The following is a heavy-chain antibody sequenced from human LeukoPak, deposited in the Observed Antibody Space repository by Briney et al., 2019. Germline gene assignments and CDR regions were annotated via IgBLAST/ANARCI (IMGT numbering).Heavy chain of an antibody. J-gene: IGHJ3*02. D-gene: IGHD3-22*01. CDR1: GFSISSSNW. CDR3: ARDYYDSSGYTDAFDI. V-gene: IGHV4-4*02. Sequence: PSETLSLTCAGSGFSISSSNWWSWVRQPPRKGLEWIGAIYHSGSTNYNPSLKSRVTISVDKSKNQFSLKLSSVTAADTAVYYCARDYYDSSGYTDAFDIWGQGTMVTVSS. CDR2: IYHSGST.